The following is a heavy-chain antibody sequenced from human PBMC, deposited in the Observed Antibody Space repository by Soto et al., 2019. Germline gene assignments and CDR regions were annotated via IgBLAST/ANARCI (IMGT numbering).Heavy chain of an antibody. D-gene: IGHD3-3*01. J-gene: IGHJ6*02. V-gene: IGHV4-30-4*01. CDR3: ARAIYGDYDFWSGWSYGMDV. Sequence: QVQLQESGPGLVKPSQTLSLTCTVSGGSISSGDYYWSWIRQPPGKGREWIGYIYSSGSTYYYPSLKSRVTRAVDTSKNQFSLKLSSVTAADTAVYYCARAIYGDYDFWSGWSYGMDVWGQGTTVTVSS. CDR2: IYSSGST. CDR1: GGSISSGDYY.